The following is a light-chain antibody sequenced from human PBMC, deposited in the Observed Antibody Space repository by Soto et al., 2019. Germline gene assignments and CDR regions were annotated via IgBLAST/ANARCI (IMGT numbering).Light chain of an antibody. Sequence: IVLTQSPGTLSLSPGESATLSCRASQSISSSYLAWYQQKPGQAPRLLIYGASSRATGIPDRFSGSGSGTDFTLTISRLEPEDFAVYYCQQYGSSPKITFGPGTKVDIK. V-gene: IGKV3-20*01. CDR2: GAS. J-gene: IGKJ3*01. CDR3: QQYGSSPKIT. CDR1: QSISSSY.